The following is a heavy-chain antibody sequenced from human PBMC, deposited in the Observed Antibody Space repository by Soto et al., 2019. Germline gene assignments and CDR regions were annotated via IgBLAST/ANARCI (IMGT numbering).Heavy chain of an antibody. D-gene: IGHD5-18*01. J-gene: IGHJ4*02. CDR1: GGSISSGRYS. CDR3: ARVAAMVSYFDY. CDR2: IYHSGST. Sequence: PSETLSLTCAVSGGSISSGRYSWSWIRQPPGKGLEWIGYIYHSGSTYYNPSLKSRVTISVDRAKNQFSLKLSSVTAADTAVYYCARVAAMVSYFDYWGQGTLVTVSS. V-gene: IGHV4-30-2*01.